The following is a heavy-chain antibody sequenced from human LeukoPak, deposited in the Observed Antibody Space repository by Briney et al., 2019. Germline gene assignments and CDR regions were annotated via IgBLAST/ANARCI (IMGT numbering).Heavy chain of an antibody. CDR3: ALGRFGEFDFDY. D-gene: IGHD3-10*01. CDR2: IDRGGST. V-gene: IGHV3-53*01. J-gene: IGHJ4*02. Sequence: GGSLRLSCEASGFNVSSNDMSWVRQAPGKGLECVSVIDRGGSTFYADSVKGRFTISRDNSKNTLYLQMNSLRAEDTAVYYCALGRFGEFDFDYWGQGTLVTVSS. CDR1: GFNVSSND.